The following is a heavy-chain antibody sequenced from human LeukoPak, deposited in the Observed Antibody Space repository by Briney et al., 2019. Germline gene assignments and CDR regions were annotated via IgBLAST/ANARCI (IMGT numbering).Heavy chain of an antibody. CDR2: IRYDGSNK. CDR3: AKGGYYDSSGYAHGASDAFDI. Sequence: PGGSLRLSCAASGFTFSSYGMHWVRQAPGKGLEWVAFIRYDGSNKYYADSVKGRFTISRDNSKNTLYLQMNSLRAEDTAVYYCAKGGYYDSSGYAHGASDAFDIWGQGTMVTVSS. CDR1: GFTFSSYG. D-gene: IGHD3-22*01. V-gene: IGHV3-30*02. J-gene: IGHJ3*02.